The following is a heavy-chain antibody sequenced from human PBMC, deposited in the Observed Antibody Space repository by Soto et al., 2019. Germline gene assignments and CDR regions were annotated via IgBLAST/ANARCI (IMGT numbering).Heavy chain of an antibody. V-gene: IGHV3-30-3*01. J-gene: IGHJ4*02. CDR3: AGDGPNGPNDADY. CDR1: GFTFSRFS. CDR2: VSHERNTT. Sequence: QVQLVESGGGVVQPGRSLRLSCIASGFTFSRFSMHWVRQAPGKGLEWVAVVSHERNTTYYVDSVKGRFTISRDNSKNTLYLQMNSLRPDDTAVYYCAGDGPNGPNDADYWGQGTLVTVSS. D-gene: IGHD1-1*01.